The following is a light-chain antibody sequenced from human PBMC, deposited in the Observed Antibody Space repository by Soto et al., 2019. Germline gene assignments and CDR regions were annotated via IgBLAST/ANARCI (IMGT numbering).Light chain of an antibody. V-gene: IGKV3-11*01. Sequence: EIVLTQSPATLSLSPGERATLSCRASQSVGSHLAWYQQKPGQAPRLLIYEASNRATGIPARFSGSGSGTDFSPTINSIEPEDFSVYYCQQRSNWPSLTFGGGTKVEIK. CDR2: EAS. CDR3: QQRSNWPSLT. CDR1: QSVGSH. J-gene: IGKJ4*01.